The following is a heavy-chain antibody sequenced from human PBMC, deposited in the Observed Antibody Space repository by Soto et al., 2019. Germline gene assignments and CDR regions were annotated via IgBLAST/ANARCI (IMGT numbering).Heavy chain of an antibody. D-gene: IGHD2-15*01. CDR3: AVSSPDIVVLPSSIYFTS. Sequence: GGSLRLSCVASGSSSDPFTMHWVRELPGKGLEWVAGLSWDLSTVAYADSVQGRFTISRDHAKNSVDLLMDSLRPDDTALYFCAVSSPDIVVLPSSIYFTSWGPGTQVTVSS. J-gene: IGHJ4*02. V-gene: IGHV3-9*02. CDR1: GSSSDPFT. CDR2: LSWDLSTV.